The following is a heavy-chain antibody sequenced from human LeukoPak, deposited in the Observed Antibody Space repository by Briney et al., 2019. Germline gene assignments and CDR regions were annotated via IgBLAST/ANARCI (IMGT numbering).Heavy chain of an antibody. D-gene: IGHD2-15*01. CDR2: IRRDGRDE. V-gene: IGHV3-30*02. CDR3: AKDRDGGNFFFDY. Sequence: GGSLRLSCAASGFTFNSYGMHWVRQAPGKGLEWVAFIRRDGRDEDYAAAVKGRFTVSRDNSRNRLYLQMNGLRPEDTALYYCAKDRDGGNFFFDYWGQGTLATVSS. J-gene: IGHJ4*02. CDR1: GFTFNSYG.